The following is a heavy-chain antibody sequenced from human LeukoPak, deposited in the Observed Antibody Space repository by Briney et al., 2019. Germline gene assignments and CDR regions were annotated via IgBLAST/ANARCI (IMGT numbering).Heavy chain of an antibody. Sequence: GGSLRLSCAASGFTFSSYAMSWVRQAPGKGLEWVSSIAGSGRHTYYADSVKGRFTISRDNSRNTLYLQMNSLRAEDTAVYYCARNPYDSSGYKAPYWHFDLWGRGTLVTVSS. CDR2: IAGSGRHT. V-gene: IGHV3-23*01. CDR3: ARNPYDSSGYKAPYWHFDL. CDR1: GFTFSSYA. J-gene: IGHJ2*01. D-gene: IGHD3-22*01.